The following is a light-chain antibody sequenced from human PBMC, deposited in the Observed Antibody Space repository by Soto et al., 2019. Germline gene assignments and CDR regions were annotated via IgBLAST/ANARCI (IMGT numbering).Light chain of an antibody. CDR3: QSYDSSLSGVV. CDR1: SSNIGAGYD. Sequence: QSALTQPPSVSGAPGQRVTISCTGSSSNIGAGYDVHWYQQLPGTAPKLLIYGNSNRPSGVPDQFSGSKSGTSASLVITGLQAEDEAYYYCQSYDSSLSGVVFGGGTKLTVL. CDR2: GNS. J-gene: IGLJ2*01. V-gene: IGLV1-40*01.